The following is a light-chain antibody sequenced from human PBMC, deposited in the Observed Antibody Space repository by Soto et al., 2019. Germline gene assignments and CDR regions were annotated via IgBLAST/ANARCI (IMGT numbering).Light chain of an antibody. V-gene: IGLV7-46*01. J-gene: IGLJ2*01. Sequence: QAVVTQEPSLTVSPGGTVTLTCGSNTGTVTSGHYPYWFQQRPGQAPTSLIYDTTNKYSWTPARFSGSLLGGKAALTLSGAQPEDEADYYCLLSYSAVLVIFGGGTQRPS. CDR2: DTT. CDR3: LLSYSAVLVI. CDR1: TGTVTSGHY.